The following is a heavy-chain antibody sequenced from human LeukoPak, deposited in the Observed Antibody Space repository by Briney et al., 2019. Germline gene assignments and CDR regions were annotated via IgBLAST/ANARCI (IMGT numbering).Heavy chain of an antibody. D-gene: IGHD6-13*01. CDR1: GYTFTDYY. CDR3: ARWDLQQQLEY. CDR2: INPNSGGT. J-gene: IGHJ4*02. V-gene: IGHV1-2*06. Sequence: ASVKLSCKASGYTFTDYYMHWVRQAPGQGLEWMGRINPNSGGTNYAQKFQGRVTMTRDTSISTAYMELSRLRSDDTAVYYCARWDLQQQLEYGGQGTLVTVSS.